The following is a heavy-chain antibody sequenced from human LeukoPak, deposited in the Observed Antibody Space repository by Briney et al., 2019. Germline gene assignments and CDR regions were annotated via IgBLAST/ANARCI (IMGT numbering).Heavy chain of an antibody. J-gene: IGHJ4*02. CDR3: VRIFWNDVDY. CDR2: INSDGSTT. CDR1: GGSINSDS. D-gene: IGHD1-1*01. Sequence: TSETLSLTCTVSGGSINSDSHHWGWIRQPPGKGPVWVSRINSDGSTTGYADSVKGRFTISRDNAKKKLYLQMNSLRAEDTAVYYCVRIFWNDVDYWGQGTLVTVSS. V-gene: IGHV3-74*01.